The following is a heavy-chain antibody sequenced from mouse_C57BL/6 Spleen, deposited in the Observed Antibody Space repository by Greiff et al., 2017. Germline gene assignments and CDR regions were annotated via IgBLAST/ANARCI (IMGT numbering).Heavy chain of an antibody. Sequence: EVNVVESGGDLVKPGGSLKLSCAASGFTFSSYGMSWVRQTPDKRLEWVATISSGGSYTYYPDGVKGRFTISRDNAKNTLYLQMSSLESEDTAMYYCARQSEAWFAYWGQGTLVTVSA. CDR3: ARQSEAWFAY. V-gene: IGHV5-6*01. CDR2: ISSGGSYT. CDR1: GFTFSSYG. J-gene: IGHJ3*01.